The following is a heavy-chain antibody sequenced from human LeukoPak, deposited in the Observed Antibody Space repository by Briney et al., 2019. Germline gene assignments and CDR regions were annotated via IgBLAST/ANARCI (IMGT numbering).Heavy chain of an antibody. D-gene: IGHD5-18*01. CDR1: GFTFSSYG. J-gene: IGHJ4*02. Sequence: GRSLRLSCAASGFTFSSYGMHWVRQAPGKGLDWVAVISYDGSNKYYADSVKGRFTISRDNYKNTLYLQMNSLRAEDMAVYYCAKDLTAMARSRPHYWGQGTLVTVSS. CDR2: ISYDGSNK. CDR3: AKDLTAMARSRPHY. V-gene: IGHV3-30*18.